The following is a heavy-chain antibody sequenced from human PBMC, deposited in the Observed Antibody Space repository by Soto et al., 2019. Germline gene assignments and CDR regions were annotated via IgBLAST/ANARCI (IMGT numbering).Heavy chain of an antibody. D-gene: IGHD3-16*01. J-gene: IGHJ4*02. CDR1: GGSFRSYF. V-gene: IGHV4-34*01. CDR2: INDSGNT. Sequence: SETLSLTCAVSGGSFRSYFWSWIRQSPAQGLEWIGEINDSGNTYYNPSFKSRLTISVDTTTSQISLRLTYVTAADTAVYYCQGGDFWGQGTRVTVSS. CDR3: QGGDF.